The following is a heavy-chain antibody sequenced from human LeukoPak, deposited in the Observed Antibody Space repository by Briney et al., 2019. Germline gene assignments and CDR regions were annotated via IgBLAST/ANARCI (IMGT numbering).Heavy chain of an antibody. J-gene: IGHJ4*02. CDR1: GFTFSSYA. Sequence: GGSLRLSCAASGFTFSSYAMHWVRQAPGKGLEWVAVISYDGSNKYYADSVKGRFTISRDNSKNTLYLQMNSLRAEDTAVYYCARDQYYDSSGCELDYWGQGTLVTVSS. CDR3: ARDQYYDSSGCELDY. D-gene: IGHD3-22*01. CDR2: ISYDGSNK. V-gene: IGHV3-30-3*01.